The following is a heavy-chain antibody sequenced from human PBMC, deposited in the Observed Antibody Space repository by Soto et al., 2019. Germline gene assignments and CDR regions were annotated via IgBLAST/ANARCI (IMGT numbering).Heavy chain of an antibody. Sequence: PGGSLRLSCAASGFTFNNYAMNWVRQAPGKGLEWVSAVSPSGGSTYYADSVKGRFTISRDNSKNTLSLQMSSLRAEDTAVYYCAKDQYAAAGPDYWGQGTLVTVSS. CDR3: AKDQYAAAGPDY. CDR1: GFTFNNYA. D-gene: IGHD6-13*01. CDR2: VSPSGGST. J-gene: IGHJ4*02. V-gene: IGHV3-23*01.